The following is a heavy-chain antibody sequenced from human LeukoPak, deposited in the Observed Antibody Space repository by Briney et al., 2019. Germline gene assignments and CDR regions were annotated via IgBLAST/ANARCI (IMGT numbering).Heavy chain of an antibody. CDR1: GFTFSSYW. CDR2: IKQDGSEK. D-gene: IGHD4-17*01. V-gene: IGHV3-7*01. Sequence: PGGSLRLSCAVSGFTFSSYWMSWVRQAPGKGLEWVANIKQDGSEKYYVDSVKGRFTISRDNAKNSLYLQMNSLRAEDTAVYYCARSMTTVDYWGQGTLVTVSS. CDR3: ARSMTTVDY. J-gene: IGHJ4*02.